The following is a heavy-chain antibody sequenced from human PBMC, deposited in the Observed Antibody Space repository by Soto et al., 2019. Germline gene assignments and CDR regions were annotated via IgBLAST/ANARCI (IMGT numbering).Heavy chain of an antibody. J-gene: IGHJ5*02. V-gene: IGHV1-18*01. CDR1: GYTFTSYG. CDR3: ARASPGQPWFDP. CDR2: ISAYNGNT. Sequence: ASVKVSCKASGYTFTSYGISWVRQAPGQGLEWMGWISAYNGNTNYAQKLQGRVTMTTDTSTSTAYMELRSLRSEDTAVYYCARASPGQPWFDPWGQGTLVTVSS.